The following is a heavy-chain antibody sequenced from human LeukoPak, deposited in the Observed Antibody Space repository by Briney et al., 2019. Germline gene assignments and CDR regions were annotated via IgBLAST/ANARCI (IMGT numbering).Heavy chain of an antibody. CDR2: IIPIFGTA. D-gene: IGHD4-23*01. V-gene: IGHV1-69*13. CDR1: GGTFSSYA. J-gene: IGHJ6*03. CDR3: ARGGKAYDYYYYYMDV. Sequence: SVKVSCKASGGTFSSYAISWVRQAPGQGLEWMGGIIPIFGTANYTQKFQGRVTITADESTSTAYMELSSLRSEDTAVYYCARGGKAYDYYYYYMDVWGKGTTVTVSS.